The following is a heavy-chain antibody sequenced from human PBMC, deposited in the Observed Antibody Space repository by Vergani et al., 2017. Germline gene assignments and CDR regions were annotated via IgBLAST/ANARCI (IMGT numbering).Heavy chain of an antibody. V-gene: IGHV4-61*02. J-gene: IGHJ4*02. CDR1: GGSISSSSYY. CDR2: IYTSGST. D-gene: IGHD3-10*01. CDR3: ARVDYGSGRQFDY. Sequence: QLQLQESGPGLVKPSETLSLTCTVSGGSISSSSYYWSWIRQPAGKGLGWIGRIYTSGSTNYNPSLKSRVTISIDTSKNQFSLKLNSVTAADTAVYYCARVDYGSGRQFDYASQGTLVTVS.